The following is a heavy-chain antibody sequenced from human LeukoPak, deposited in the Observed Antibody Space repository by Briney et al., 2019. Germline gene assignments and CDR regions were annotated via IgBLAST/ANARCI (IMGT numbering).Heavy chain of an antibody. Sequence: GGSLRLSXAASGFTFSDYYMSWIRQAPGKGLEWVSYISSSGSTIYYADSVKGRFTISRDNAKNSLYLQMNSLGAEDTAVYYCARGPYSPAYFDYWGQGTLVTVSS. J-gene: IGHJ4*02. V-gene: IGHV3-11*04. CDR3: ARGPYSPAYFDY. CDR1: GFTFSDYY. D-gene: IGHD2-21*01. CDR2: ISSSGSTI.